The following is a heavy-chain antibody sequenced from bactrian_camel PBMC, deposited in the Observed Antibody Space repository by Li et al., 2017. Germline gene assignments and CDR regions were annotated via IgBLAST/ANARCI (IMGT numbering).Heavy chain of an antibody. V-gene: IGHV3S42*01. CDR3: SIRRGDYTNYVSYDYRY. J-gene: IGHJ4*01. D-gene: IGHD4*01. CDR2: ISSAGGENT. Sequence: VQLVESGGGLVQPGGSLRLSCVVSGTTFSSEAMSWVRQAPGKGLEWVSAISSAGGENTPYADSVKGRFTISRDNAKSTLYLQLNSLKTEDTAMYYCSIRRGDYTNYVSYDYRYWGQGTQVTVS. CDR1: GTTFSSEA.